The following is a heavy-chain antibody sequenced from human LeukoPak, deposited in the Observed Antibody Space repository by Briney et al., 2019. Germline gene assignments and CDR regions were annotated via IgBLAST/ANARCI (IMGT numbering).Heavy chain of an antibody. V-gene: IGHV3-23*01. CDR2: ISGSGDNT. Sequence: GGSLRLSCAASGFTFSSYAMSWVRQAPGKGLEWVSAISGSGDNTYYADSVKGRFTISRDNSKNTLYLQMNSLRAEDTAVYYCAKGNTPMLTSGLFAYWGQGTLVTVSS. CDR3: AKGNTPMLTSGLFAY. D-gene: IGHD5-18*01. CDR1: GFTFSSYA. J-gene: IGHJ4*02.